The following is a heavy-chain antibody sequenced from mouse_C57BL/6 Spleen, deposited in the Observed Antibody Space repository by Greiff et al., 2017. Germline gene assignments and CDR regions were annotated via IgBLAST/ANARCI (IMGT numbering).Heavy chain of an antibody. J-gene: IGHJ3*01. Sequence: EVKVEESGGGLVKPGGSLKLSCAASGFTFSDYGMHWVRQAPEKGLEWVAYISSGSSTIYYADTVKGRFTISRDNAKNTLFLQMTSLRSEDTAMYYCARRAGNAFAWLAYWGQGTLVTVSA. CDR3: ARRAGNAFAWLAY. CDR2: ISSGSSTI. CDR1: GFTFSDYG. V-gene: IGHV5-17*01.